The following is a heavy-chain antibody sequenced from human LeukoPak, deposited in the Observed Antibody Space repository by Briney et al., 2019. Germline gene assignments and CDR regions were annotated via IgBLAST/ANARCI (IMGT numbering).Heavy chain of an antibody. CDR1: GFTFSGYW. J-gene: IGHJ4*02. CDR2: LNSDGTTI. D-gene: IGHD3-10*02. CDR3: VRGAGGPRNYVLDY. V-gene: IGHV3-74*01. Sequence: GGSLRLSCVASGFTFSGYWMHWVRQAPGMGLVWVSRLNSDGTTINYADSEKGRFTISRDNAKNTVYLQMSGLRDDDTALYFCVRGAGGPRNYVLDYWGQGALVSVSS.